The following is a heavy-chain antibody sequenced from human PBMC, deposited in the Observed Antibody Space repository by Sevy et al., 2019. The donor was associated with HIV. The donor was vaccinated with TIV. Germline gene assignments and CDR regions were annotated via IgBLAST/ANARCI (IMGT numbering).Heavy chain of an antibody. CDR2: IWYDRSNK. CDR1: GFTFSSYG. V-gene: IGHV3-33*01. J-gene: IGHJ3*02. D-gene: IGHD2-2*01. CDR3: ARDRSSWDIVVVPGPGAFDI. Sequence: GGSLRLSCAASGFTFSSYGMHGVRQAPSKGLEWVAVIWYDRSNKYYADSVKGRFTISRDNSKNTLYLQMNSLRAEDTAVYYCARDRSSWDIVVVPGPGAFDIWGQGTMVTVSS.